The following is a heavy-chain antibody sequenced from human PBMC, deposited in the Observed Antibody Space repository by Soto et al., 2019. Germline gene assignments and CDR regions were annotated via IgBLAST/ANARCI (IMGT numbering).Heavy chain of an antibody. J-gene: IGHJ4*02. V-gene: IGHV2-5*02. CDR2: IYWDDDK. D-gene: IGHD1-26*01. CDR3: AGATPSPNQPLAANFDY. Sequence: QITLKESGPTLVKPTQTLTLTCTFSGFSLSTSGVGVGWIRQPPGKALEWLALIYWDDDKRYSPSLKSRLTITKDTSKTQVVLTMTNMDPVDTATYYCAGATPSPNQPLAANFDYWGQGTLVTVSS. CDR1: GFSLSTSGVG.